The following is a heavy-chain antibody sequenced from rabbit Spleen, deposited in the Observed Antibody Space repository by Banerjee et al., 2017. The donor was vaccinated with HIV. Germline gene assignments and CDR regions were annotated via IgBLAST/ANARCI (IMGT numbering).Heavy chain of an antibody. CDR3: VRDYPGSSGYYLNL. D-gene: IGHD1-1*01. J-gene: IGHJ4*01. V-gene: IGHV1S47*01. CDR2: IYNGDGST. CDR1: GFDFSRTG. Sequence: QEQLMESGGGLVQPGGSLKLSCKASGFDFSRTGVSWVRQAPGKGLEWIACIYNGDGSTYYANWAKGRFTISKASSTMVTLEMTSLTAADMATYFCVRDYPGSSGYYLNLWGQGTLVTVS.